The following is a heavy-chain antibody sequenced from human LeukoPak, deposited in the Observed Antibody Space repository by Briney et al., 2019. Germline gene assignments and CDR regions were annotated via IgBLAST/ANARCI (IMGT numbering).Heavy chain of an antibody. CDR2: IIPILGIA. D-gene: IGHD5-24*01. Sequence: SVKVSCKASGGTFSSYTISWVRQAPGQGLEWMGRIIPILGIANYAQKFQGRVTITADKSTSTAYMELSSLRSEDTAVYYCEREMSREGDAFDIWGQGTMVTVFS. CDR3: EREMSREGDAFDI. J-gene: IGHJ3*02. CDR1: GGTFSSYT. V-gene: IGHV1-69*02.